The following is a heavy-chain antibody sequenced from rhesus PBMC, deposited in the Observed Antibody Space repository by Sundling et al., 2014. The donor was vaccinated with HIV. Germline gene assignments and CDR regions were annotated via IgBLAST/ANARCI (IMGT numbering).Heavy chain of an antibody. CDR1: GGSINDSYF. J-gene: IGHJ4*01. CDR2: IFRTSGST. V-gene: IGHV4S10*01. D-gene: IGHD6-31*01. CDR3: ATDPQYNRGWS. Sequence: QVQLQESGPGVVKPSETLSLTCAVSGGSINDSYFWSWFRQPPGKGLEWITYIFRTSGSTYYNPSLKSRVTITTDTSKNQFSLRLTSVTAADTAVYYCATDPQYNRGWSGGQGVLVTVSS.